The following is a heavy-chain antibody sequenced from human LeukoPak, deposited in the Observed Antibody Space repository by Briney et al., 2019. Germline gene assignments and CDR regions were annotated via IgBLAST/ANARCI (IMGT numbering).Heavy chain of an antibody. CDR1: GFSFSDYQ. V-gene: IGHV3-11*01. CDR2: MTASGRST. CDR3: TRERRGSYYAFEF. J-gene: IGHJ4*02. D-gene: IGHD1-26*01. Sequence: GGSLRLSRAASGFSFSDYQMSWVRQAPGKGLEWISYMTASGRSTNYADSAKGRFTISRDNAKNSVVLQMNSLRAEDTAVYYCTRERRGSYYAFEFWGQGTLVSVSS.